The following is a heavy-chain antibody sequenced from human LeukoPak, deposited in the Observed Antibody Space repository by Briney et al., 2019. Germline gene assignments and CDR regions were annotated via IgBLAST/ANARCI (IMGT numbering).Heavy chain of an antibody. CDR1: GGSFSGYY. J-gene: IGHJ4*02. CDR2: INHSGST. CDR3: ARGQLRLSN. V-gene: IGHV4-34*01. Sequence: SETLSLTCAVYGGSFSGYYWSWIRQPPGKGLEWIGEINHSGSTNYNPSLKSRVPISVDTSKNQFSLKLSSVTTADTAVYYCARGQLRLSNWGQGSLVIVSS. D-gene: IGHD6-25*01.